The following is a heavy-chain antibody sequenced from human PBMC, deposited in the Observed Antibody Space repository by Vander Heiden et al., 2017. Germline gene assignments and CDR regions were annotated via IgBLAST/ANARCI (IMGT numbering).Heavy chain of an antibody. CDR3: ARGPSGYYY. CDR1: GGSITSSNW. J-gene: IGHJ4*02. D-gene: IGHD3-22*01. V-gene: IGHV4-4*02. Sequence: QLQLQESGPGLVKPSGTLSLSCAVPGGSITSSNWWRWLRQSPGKGLEWIGEIYHSGSTHYNPSLKSRVTISVAKSKNQFSLRLSSVTAADTAVYYCARGPSGYYYWGQGTLVTVS. CDR2: IYHSGST.